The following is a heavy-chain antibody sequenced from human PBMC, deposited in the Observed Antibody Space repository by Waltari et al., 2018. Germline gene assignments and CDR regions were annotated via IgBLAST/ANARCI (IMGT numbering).Heavy chain of an antibody. CDR1: GGSISSSSYY. D-gene: IGHD3-10*01. J-gene: IGHJ4*02. Sequence: QLQLQESGPGLVKPSETLSLTCTVSGGSISSSSYYWGWIRQPTGKGLEWIGSIYYSGSTYYTPSLKSRVTISVDTSKNQFSLKLSSVTAADTAVYYCARGKYVLLWFGENNPYYFDYWGQGTLVTVSS. CDR2: IYYSGST. CDR3: ARGKYVLLWFGENNPYYFDY. V-gene: IGHV4-39*01.